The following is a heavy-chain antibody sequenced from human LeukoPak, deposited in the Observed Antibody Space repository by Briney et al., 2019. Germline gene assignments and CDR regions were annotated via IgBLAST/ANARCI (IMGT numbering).Heavy chain of an antibody. V-gene: IGHV3-13*01. CDR1: GFTFSAYD. CDR3: ATAAAGNPDYFHH. J-gene: IGHJ1*01. Sequence: GGSLRLSCAASGFTFSAYDMHWVRQTTEKGLEGVSAIGTAGDTYYPGSVKGRFTISRESAKNSLYLQMNSLRAGDTAVYYCATAAAGNPDYFHHWGQGTLVTVSS. D-gene: IGHD6-13*01. CDR2: IGTAGDT.